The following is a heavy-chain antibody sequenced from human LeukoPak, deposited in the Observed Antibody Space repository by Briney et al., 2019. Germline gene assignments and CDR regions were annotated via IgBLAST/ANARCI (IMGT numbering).Heavy chain of an antibody. V-gene: IGHV3-23*01. Sequence: GGSLRLSCAASGVTFSSYAMSWVRQAPGKGLEWVSAISGSGGSTYYADSVKGRFTISRDNSKNTLYLQMNSLRAEDTAVYYCAKREMYDILTGYYFGMDVWGQGTTVTVSS. CDR3: AKREMYDILTGYYFGMDV. CDR1: GVTFSSYA. D-gene: IGHD3-9*01. CDR2: ISGSGGST. J-gene: IGHJ6*02.